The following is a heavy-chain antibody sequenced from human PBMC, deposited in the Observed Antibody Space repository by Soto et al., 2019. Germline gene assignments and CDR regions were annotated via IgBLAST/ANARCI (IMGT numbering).Heavy chain of an antibody. Sequence: QVQLVQSGADVKRPGASVRVSCKPSGYPFTDLYIRSVRLAPGLGLEWMGWIDPRIGSSRKTQKFQSRFTLTRYTSTTTVYIEMLSLRSDDTAVYYCARDNYRPIDYWCHRTMVT. D-gene: IGHD3-16*02. CDR3: ARDNYRPIDY. J-gene: IGHJ4*01. V-gene: IGHV1-2*02. CDR2: IDPRIGSS. CDR1: GYPFTDLY.